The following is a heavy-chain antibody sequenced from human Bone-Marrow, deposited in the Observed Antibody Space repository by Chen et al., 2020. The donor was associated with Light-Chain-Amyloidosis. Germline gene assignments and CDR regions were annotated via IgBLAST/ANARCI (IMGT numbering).Heavy chain of an antibody. J-gene: IGHJ4*02. CDR2: INPNDGNT. D-gene: IGHD4-4*01. CDR3: TRTDSNYIFDY. Sequence: QVNLVQSGAEAKKPGASMKISCKASGYTFINYYIHWVRQAPGQGLEWMGAINPNDGNTTYVQKFQGRVSMTRDTSSDXXXXDVTRLTSDDTAMYFCTRTDSNYIFDYWGQGTLVTVSA. V-gene: IGHV1-46*01. CDR1: GYTFINYY.